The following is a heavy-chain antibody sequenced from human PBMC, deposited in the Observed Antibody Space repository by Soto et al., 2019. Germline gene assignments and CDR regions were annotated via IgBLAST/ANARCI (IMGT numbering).Heavy chain of an antibody. D-gene: IGHD4-17*01. CDR3: AREGGTTVVTNYYYGMDV. CDR2: INPNSGGT. CDR1: GYTFTGYY. V-gene: IGHV1-2*04. J-gene: IGHJ6*02. Sequence: ASVKVSCKASGYTFTGYYMHWVRQAPGQGLEWMGWINPNSGGTNYAQKFQGWVTMTRDTSISTAYMELSRLRSDDTAVYYCAREGGTTVVTNYYYGMDVWGQGTTVTVSS.